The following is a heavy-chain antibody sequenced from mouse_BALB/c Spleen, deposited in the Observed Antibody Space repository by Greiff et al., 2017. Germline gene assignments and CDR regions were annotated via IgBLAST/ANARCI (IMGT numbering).Heavy chain of an antibody. CDR1: GFSLTSYG. CDR3: ARHPSLSRYAMDY. J-gene: IGHJ4*01. D-gene: IGHD6-2*01. CDR2: IWSDGST. V-gene: IGHV2-6-2*01. Sequence: VMLVESGPDLVAPSQSLSITCTVSGFSLTSYGVHWVRQPPGKGLEWLVVIWSDGSTTYNSALKSRLSISKDNSKSQVFLKMNSLQTDDTAMYYCARHPSLSRYAMDYWGQGTSVTVSS.